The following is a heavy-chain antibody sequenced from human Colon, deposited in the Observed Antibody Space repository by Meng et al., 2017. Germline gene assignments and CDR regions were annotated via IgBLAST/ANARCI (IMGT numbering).Heavy chain of an antibody. Sequence: LQKSGPRLLMTSGTLSLTFSVLGGSVSSGHYWSWVRQPPGKGLEWIAEIHQNERTIYNPSLRGRVTISLDKSKNQFSLVVNSVTAADTALYHCARSPGWWYFDLWGRGTLVTVSS. CDR1: GGSVSSGHY. CDR3: ARSPGWWYFDL. CDR2: IHQNERT. J-gene: IGHJ2*01. D-gene: IGHD1-1*01. V-gene: IGHV4-4*02.